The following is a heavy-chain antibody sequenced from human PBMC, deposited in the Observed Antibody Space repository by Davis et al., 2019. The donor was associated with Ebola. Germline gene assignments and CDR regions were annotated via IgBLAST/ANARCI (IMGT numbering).Heavy chain of an antibody. CDR2: IYYSGST. CDR3: ARDRRNNWFDP. V-gene: IGHV4-39*07. CDR1: GGSISSSSYS. Sequence: SETLSLTCTVSGGSISSSSYSWDWIRQPPGKGLEWIGSIYYSGSTYYNPSLKSRVTISVDTSKNQFSLKLSSVTAADTAVYYCARDRRNNWFDPWGQGTLVTVSS. J-gene: IGHJ5*02.